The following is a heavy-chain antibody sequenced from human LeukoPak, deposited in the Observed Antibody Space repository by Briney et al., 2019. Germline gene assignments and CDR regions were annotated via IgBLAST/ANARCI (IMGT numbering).Heavy chain of an antibody. CDR1: GGTFSSYA. V-gene: IGHV1-69*13. Sequence: ASVKVSCKASGGTFSSYAISWVRQAPGQGLEWMGGIIPIFGTADYAQKFQGRVTITADESTSTAYMELSSLRSEDTAVYYCARDNRYCSGGSCYDIFDYWGQGTLVTVSS. D-gene: IGHD2-15*01. CDR3: ARDNRYCSGGSCYDIFDY. CDR2: IIPIFGTA. J-gene: IGHJ4*02.